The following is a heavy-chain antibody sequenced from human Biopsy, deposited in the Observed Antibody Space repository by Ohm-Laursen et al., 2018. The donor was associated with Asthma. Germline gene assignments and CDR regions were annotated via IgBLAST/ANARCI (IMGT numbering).Heavy chain of an antibody. CDR2: ITFDGSTQ. J-gene: IGHJ4*02. D-gene: IGHD6-13*01. Sequence: SLRLSCSASGSHFGSYNMHWARQAPGKGLEWVAVITFDGSTQHYGDSVKGRFTISRDNSKNMLFLQMNSLRAEDTAVYYCLRDTLGYYFDIWGQGTQVTVSS. CDR1: GSHFGSYN. CDR3: LRDTLGYYFDI. V-gene: IGHV3-30-3*01.